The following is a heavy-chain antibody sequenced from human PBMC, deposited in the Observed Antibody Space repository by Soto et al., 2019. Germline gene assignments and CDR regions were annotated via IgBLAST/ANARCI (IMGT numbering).Heavy chain of an antibody. CDR3: AGAPPATGQLTRLTLEFDP. CDR1: GYTFTSYG. Sequence: ASVKVSCKASGYTFTSYGISWVRQAPGQGLEWMGWISAYNGNTNYAQKLQGRVTLTTDTSTSTAYMELRSLRSDDTAVYYCAGAPPATGQLTRLTLEFDPWGQGTLVTVSS. J-gene: IGHJ5*02. V-gene: IGHV1-18*01. D-gene: IGHD6-13*01. CDR2: ISAYNGNT.